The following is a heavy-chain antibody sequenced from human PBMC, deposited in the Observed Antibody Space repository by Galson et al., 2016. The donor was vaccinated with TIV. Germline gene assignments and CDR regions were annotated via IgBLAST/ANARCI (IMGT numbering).Heavy chain of an antibody. CDR3: AREKLDPDYGMDV. CDR2: ILYDGSSQ. J-gene: IGHJ6*02. CDR1: GFTFSHFG. V-gene: IGHV3-30*03. D-gene: IGHD3-9*01. Sequence: SLRLSCAASGFTFSHFGMHWVRQSPGKGLEWLAVILYDGSSQFYADSVEGRFAISRDNSKNTLYLQMTSLRGDDTAVYYCAREKLDPDYGMDVWGQGTTVIVSS.